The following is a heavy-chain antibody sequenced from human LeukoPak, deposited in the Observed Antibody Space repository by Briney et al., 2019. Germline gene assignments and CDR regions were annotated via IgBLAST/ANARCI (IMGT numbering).Heavy chain of an antibody. CDR2: LSYDGINK. CDR1: GFTFKSYG. Sequence: GGSLRLSCAASGFTFKSYGMHWVRQAPGKGLEWVTVLSYDGINKYYANSVKGRFTISRDNSKNTLYLQMNSLRAEDTAVYYCAKDADIAAAAYYFDYWGQGTLVTVS. J-gene: IGHJ4*02. V-gene: IGHV3-30*18. CDR3: AKDADIAAAAYYFDY. D-gene: IGHD6-13*01.